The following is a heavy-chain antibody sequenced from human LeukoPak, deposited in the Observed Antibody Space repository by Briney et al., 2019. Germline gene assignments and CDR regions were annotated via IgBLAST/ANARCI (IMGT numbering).Heavy chain of an antibody. CDR2: IYYSGST. V-gene: IGHV4-59*01. CDR3: ARSYYDYVWGSYRMNWFDP. D-gene: IGHD3-16*02. J-gene: IGHJ5*02. Sequence: SETLSLTCTVSGGSISSYYWSWIRQPPGKGLEWIGYIYYSGSTNYNPSLKSRVTISVDTSKNQFSLKLSSVTAADTAVYYCARSYYDYVWGSYRMNWFDPWGQGTLVTVSS. CDR1: GGSISSYY.